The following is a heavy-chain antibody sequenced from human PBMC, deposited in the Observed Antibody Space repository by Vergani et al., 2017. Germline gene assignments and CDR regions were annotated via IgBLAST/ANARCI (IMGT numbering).Heavy chain of an antibody. CDR1: GYTFTGYY. Sequence: QVHLVQSGAEVKKPGSSVKVSCKASGYTFTGYYMHWVRQAPGQGLEWMGWINPNSGGTNYAQKFQGRVTMTRDTSISTAYLELSRLRSYDTAVYYCARAFMGRSLGSSSPTRDAFDIWGQGTMVTVSS. J-gene: IGHJ3*02. CDR3: ARAFMGRSLGSSSPTRDAFDI. D-gene: IGHD6-13*01. CDR2: INPNSGGT. V-gene: IGHV1-2*02.